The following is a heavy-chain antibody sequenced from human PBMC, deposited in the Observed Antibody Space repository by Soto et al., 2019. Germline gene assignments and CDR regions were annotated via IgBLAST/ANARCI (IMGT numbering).Heavy chain of an antibody. Sequence: GGSLRLSCAASGFTVSSNYMSWVRQAPGKGLEWVSVIYSGGSTYYADSVKGRFTIPRDNSKNTLYLQMNSLRAEDTAVYYCARVKWNYYFDYWGPGTLVTVS. CDR2: IYSGGST. J-gene: IGHJ4*02. CDR3: ARVKWNYYFDY. CDR1: GFTVSSNY. D-gene: IGHD1-7*01. V-gene: IGHV3-53*01.